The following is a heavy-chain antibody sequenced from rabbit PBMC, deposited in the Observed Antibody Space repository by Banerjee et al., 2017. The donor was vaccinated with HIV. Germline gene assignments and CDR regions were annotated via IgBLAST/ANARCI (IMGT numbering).Heavy chain of an antibody. CDR3: ARDLGSSGGYAIDL. Sequence: QSLEESGGDLVKPGASLTLTCTASGFSFSSNYYMCWVRQAPGKGLEWIACIYGGSSASTYYASWAKGRFTISKSSSTTVTLQMTSLTAADTATYFCARDLGSSGGYAIDLWGPGTLVTVS. CDR1: GFSFSSNYY. V-gene: IGHV1S40*01. D-gene: IGHD1-1*01. J-gene: IGHJ4*01. CDR2: IYGGSSAST.